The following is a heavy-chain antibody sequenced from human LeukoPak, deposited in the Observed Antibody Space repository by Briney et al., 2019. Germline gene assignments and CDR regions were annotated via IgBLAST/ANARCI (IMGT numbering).Heavy chain of an antibody. D-gene: IGHD6-19*01. V-gene: IGHV3-7*01. CDR1: GFTFSCFW. J-gene: IGHJ6*03. Sequence: GGSLRLYCAASGFTFSCFWMSWVRQAPGKGLEGVANIKQDGSEKYYVDSVKGRFTISRDNAKNSLYLQMNSLRAEDTAVYYCAREGSDWNYYYYMDVWGKGTTVTISS. CDR3: AREGSDWNYYYYMDV. CDR2: IKQDGSEK.